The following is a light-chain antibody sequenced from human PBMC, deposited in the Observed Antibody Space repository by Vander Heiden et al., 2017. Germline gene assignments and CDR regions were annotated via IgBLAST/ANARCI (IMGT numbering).Light chain of an antibody. CDR1: QSVLYSSNNKNY. CDR2: WAS. V-gene: IGKV4-1*01. CDR3: QQYYTTLT. Sequence: DIVMTQPPDSLPVSLGERATINCKSSQSVLYSSNNKNYLAWYRQKPGQPPELLIYWASTRESGVPDRFSGSGSGTDFTLTISSLQAEDVAVYYCQQYYTTLTFGQGTRLEIK. J-gene: IGKJ5*01.